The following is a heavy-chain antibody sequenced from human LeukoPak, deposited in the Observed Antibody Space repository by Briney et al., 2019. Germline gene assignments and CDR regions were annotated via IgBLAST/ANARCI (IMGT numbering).Heavy chain of an antibody. D-gene: IGHD3-22*01. CDR2: IRSKAYGGTT. J-gene: IGHJ4*02. CDR3: TRGYSSGYYLFRY. CDR1: GFTFSSYW. V-gene: IGHV3-49*04. Sequence: GGSLRLSCAASGFTFSSYWMHWVRQAPGKGLEWVGFIRSKAYGGTTEYAASVKGRFTISRDDSKSIAYLQMNSLKTEDTAVYYCTRGYSSGYYLFRYWGQGTLVTVSS.